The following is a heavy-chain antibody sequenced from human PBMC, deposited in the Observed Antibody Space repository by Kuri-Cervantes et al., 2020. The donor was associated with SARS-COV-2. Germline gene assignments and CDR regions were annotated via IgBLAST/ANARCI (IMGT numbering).Heavy chain of an antibody. Sequence: ASVKVSCKASGYTFTSYDINWVRQATGQGLEWMGWMNPNSGNTGYAQKFQGRVTMTTDTSTSTAYMELRSLRSDDTAVYYCAQSSGWSNDFDYWGQGTLVTVSS. V-gene: IGHV1-8*01. D-gene: IGHD6-19*01. J-gene: IGHJ4*02. CDR3: AQSSGWSNDFDY. CDR2: MNPNSGNT. CDR1: GYTFTSYD.